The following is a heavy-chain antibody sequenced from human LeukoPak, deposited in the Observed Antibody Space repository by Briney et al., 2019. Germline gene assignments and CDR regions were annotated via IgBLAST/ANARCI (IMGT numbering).Heavy chain of an antibody. Sequence: SETLSLTCTVSGGSISSSSYYWSWIRQPAGKGLEWIGRIYTSGSTNYNPSLKSRVTISVDTSKNQFSLKLSSGIAADTAVYYCARAPGGYGSGSRGAFDIWGQGTMVTVSS. CDR3: ARAPGGYGSGSRGAFDI. CDR2: IYTSGST. V-gene: IGHV4-61*02. D-gene: IGHD3-10*01. J-gene: IGHJ3*02. CDR1: GGSISSSSYY.